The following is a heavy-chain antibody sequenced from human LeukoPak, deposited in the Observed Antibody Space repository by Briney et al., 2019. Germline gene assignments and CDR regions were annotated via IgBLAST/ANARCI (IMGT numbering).Heavy chain of an antibody. CDR2: INPNSGGT. CDR1: GYTFTDYY. D-gene: IGHD3-22*01. Sequence: QVQLVQSGAEVKKPGASVKVSCKASGYTFTDYYMHWVRQAPGQGLEWMGWINPNSGGTNYAQKFQGRVTMTRDTSISTAYMELRRLRSDDTAVYYCARGYLYYYDVSGYPFDYWGQGTLVTVSS. CDR3: ARGYLYYYDVSGYPFDY. J-gene: IGHJ4*02. V-gene: IGHV1-2*02.